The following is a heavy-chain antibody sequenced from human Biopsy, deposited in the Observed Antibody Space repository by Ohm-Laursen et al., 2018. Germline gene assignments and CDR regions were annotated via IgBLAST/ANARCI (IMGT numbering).Heavy chain of an antibody. CDR2: ISYDGSKT. CDR3: AKDKGTFNFYYYGMDV. J-gene: IGHJ6*02. CDR1: GFTFSNSG. Sequence: SLRLSCAASGFTFSNSGMHWVRQAPGKGLEWVAAISYDGSKTDYGDSVKGRLNISRDNSKNTLDLQMSSLRVEDTAVYFCAKDKGTFNFYYYGMDVLGQGTTVTVSS. V-gene: IGHV3-30*18. D-gene: IGHD2/OR15-2a*01.